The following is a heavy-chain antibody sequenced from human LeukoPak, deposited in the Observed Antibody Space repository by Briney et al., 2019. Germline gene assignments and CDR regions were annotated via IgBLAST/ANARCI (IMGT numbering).Heavy chain of an antibody. Sequence: GGSLRLSCAASGFTFSSYATSWVRQAPGKGLEWVANTKQDGSEKFYVDSVKGRFTISRDNAKSSLYLQMNSLRVEDTAVYYCVRDLDYWGQGTLVTVSS. J-gene: IGHJ4*02. CDR1: GFTFSSYA. CDR2: TKQDGSEK. CDR3: VRDLDY. V-gene: IGHV3-7*01.